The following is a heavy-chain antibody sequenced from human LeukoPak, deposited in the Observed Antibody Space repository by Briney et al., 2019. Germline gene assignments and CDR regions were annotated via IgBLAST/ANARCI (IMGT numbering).Heavy chain of an antibody. CDR1: GGSISSSSVHY. V-gene: IGHV4-39*07. CDR2: LYHTGTS. CDR3: ARGPTVTTDY. D-gene: IGHD4-17*01. Sequence: PSETLSLTCTVSGGSISSSSVHYWAWFRQPPGKGLEWIGYLYHTGTSYESPSLKSRVSMSVDTSKNQFSLKLSSVTAADTAVYYCARGPTVTTDYWGQGTLVTVSS. J-gene: IGHJ4*02.